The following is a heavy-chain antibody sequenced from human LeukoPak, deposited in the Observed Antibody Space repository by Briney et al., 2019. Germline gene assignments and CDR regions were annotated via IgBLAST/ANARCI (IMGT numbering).Heavy chain of an antibody. V-gene: IGHV5-51*01. CDR3: ARSSGWYVYWFDP. CDR2: IYPGDSDT. Sequence: GESLKISCKGSGYSFTSYWIGWVRQMPGRGLEWMGIIYPGDSDTRYSPSFQGQVTISADKSISTAYLQWGSLKASDTAMYYCARSSGWYVYWFDPWGQGTLVTVSS. D-gene: IGHD6-19*01. CDR1: GYSFTSYW. J-gene: IGHJ5*02.